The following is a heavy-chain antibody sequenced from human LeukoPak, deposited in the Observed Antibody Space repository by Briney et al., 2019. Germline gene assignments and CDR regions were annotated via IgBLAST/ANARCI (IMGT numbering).Heavy chain of an antibody. CDR2: IYYSGST. Sequence: SETLSLTCTVSGGSISSYYWSWIRQPPGKGLEWIGYIYYSGSTNYNPSLKSRVTISVDTSKNQFSLKLSSVTAADTAVYYCARVVRLGELSFDLFDYWGQGTLATVSS. CDR1: GGSISSYY. J-gene: IGHJ4*02. D-gene: IGHD3-16*02. V-gene: IGHV4-59*01. CDR3: ARVVRLGELSFDLFDY.